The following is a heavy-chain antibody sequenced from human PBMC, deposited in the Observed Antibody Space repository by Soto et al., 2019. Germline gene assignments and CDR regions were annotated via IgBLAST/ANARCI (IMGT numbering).Heavy chain of an antibody. Sequence: SVKVSCKASGGTFSSYAISWVRQAPGQGLEWMGGIIPIFGTANYAQKFQGRVTITADKSTSTAYMELSCLRSEDTAVYYCARVNDYTSLGMDVWGQGTTVTVSS. J-gene: IGHJ6*02. CDR1: GGTFSSYA. CDR2: IIPIFGTA. CDR3: ARVNDYTSLGMDV. D-gene: IGHD4-4*01. V-gene: IGHV1-69*06.